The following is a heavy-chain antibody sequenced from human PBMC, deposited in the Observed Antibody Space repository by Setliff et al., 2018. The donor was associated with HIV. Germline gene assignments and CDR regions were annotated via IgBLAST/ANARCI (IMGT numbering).Heavy chain of an antibody. Sequence: GASVKVSCKASGYSFARYGLSWVRQAPGQGLEWMGWISAYNGNTNYAQKLQGRVTMTTDTSTSTAYMELRSLRSDDTAVYYCARGPPIVVVPAALLTFDYWGQGTLVTVSS. J-gene: IGHJ4*02. D-gene: IGHD2-2*01. CDR2: ISAYNGNT. V-gene: IGHV1-18*01. CDR1: GYSFARYG. CDR3: ARGPPIVVVPAALLTFDY.